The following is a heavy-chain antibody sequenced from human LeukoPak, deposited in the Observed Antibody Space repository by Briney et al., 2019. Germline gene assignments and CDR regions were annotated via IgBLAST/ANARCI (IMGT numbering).Heavy chain of an antibody. J-gene: IGHJ3*02. CDR1: GGSISSYY. CDR3: ARVLSTSRAFDI. V-gene: IGHV4-59*01. Sequence: RPSETLSFTCTVSGGSISSYYWSWIRQPPGKGLEWIGYIYYSGSTNYNPSLKSRVTISVDTSKNQFSLKLSSVTAADTAVYYCARVLSTSRAFDIWGQGTMVTVSS. CDR2: IYYSGST.